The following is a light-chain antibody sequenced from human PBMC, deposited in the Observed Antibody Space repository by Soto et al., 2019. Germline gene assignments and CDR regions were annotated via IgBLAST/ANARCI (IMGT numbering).Light chain of an antibody. CDR2: DVY. V-gene: IGKV1-13*02. CDR1: KDIRGA. J-gene: IGKJ5*01. CDR3: QQFNSYPIT. Sequence: AIQVTQSPSSLSASVGDRVTMTCRASKDIRGALAWYQQKSGKPPNLLIYDVYTLEGGVPSRFSGSGSGTEFTLTISSLQPEDFGTYYCQQFNSYPITFGHGTRLEIK.